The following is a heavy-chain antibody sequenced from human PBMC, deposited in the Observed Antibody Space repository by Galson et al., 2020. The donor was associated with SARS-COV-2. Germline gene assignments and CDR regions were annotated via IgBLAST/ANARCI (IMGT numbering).Heavy chain of an antibody. Sequence: SQTLSLTCAISGDSVSSHSAAWNWIRQSPSRGLEWLGRTYYRSKWSNDYALSIKSRITIKADTSKNQFSLQMKSVTPEDTAVYYCERENYGDYDDTFDMWGQGTVVTVSS. CDR1: GDSVSSHSAA. D-gene: IGHD4-17*01. V-gene: IGHV6-1*01. CDR3: ERENYGDYDDTFDM. J-gene: IGHJ3*02. CDR2: TYYRSKWSN.